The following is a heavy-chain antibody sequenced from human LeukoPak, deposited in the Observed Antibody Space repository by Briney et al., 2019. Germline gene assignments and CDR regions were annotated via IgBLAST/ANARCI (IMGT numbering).Heavy chain of an antibody. CDR3: ARDQFRWGDSSGYSFDY. J-gene: IGHJ4*02. D-gene: IGHD3-22*01. Sequence: ASVKVSCKASGYTFTSYGISWVRQAPGQGLEWMGWISAYNGNTNYAQKLQGRVTMTTDTSTSTAYMELRSLRSDDTAVYYCARDQFRWGDSSGYSFDYWGQGTLVTVSS. CDR1: GYTFTSYG. V-gene: IGHV1-18*01. CDR2: ISAYNGNT.